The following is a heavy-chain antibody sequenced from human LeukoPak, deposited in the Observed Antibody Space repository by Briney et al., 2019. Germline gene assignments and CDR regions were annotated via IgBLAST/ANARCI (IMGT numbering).Heavy chain of an antibody. CDR2: IAYDGSRA. J-gene: IGHJ4*02. D-gene: IGHD1-14*01. CDR3: TRYNNDHFDY. CDR1: GFTFGGYG. V-gene: IGHV3-33*01. Sequence: GGSLRLSCAGSGFTFGGYGMHWFRQTPGKGLEWVAVIAYDGSRAFYADSVKGRFTISRDNSKNTMSVQVDDLRVVDTAVYYCTRYNNDHFDYWGQGTLVTVSS.